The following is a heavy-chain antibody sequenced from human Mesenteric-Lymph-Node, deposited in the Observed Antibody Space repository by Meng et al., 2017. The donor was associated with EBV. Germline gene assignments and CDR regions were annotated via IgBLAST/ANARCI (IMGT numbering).Heavy chain of an antibody. CDR1: GYSFTSYW. V-gene: IGHV5-51*01. CDR2: IYPGDSDT. J-gene: IGHJ4*02. Sequence: GSEVKKPGESLKSPCKGSGYSFTSYWIGWVGQMPGKGLEWRGFIYPGDSDTRYSPSFQGQVTISADKSISTAYLQWSSLKASDTAMYYCARQQGNSGGDYWGQGTLVTVSS. CDR3: ARQQGNSGGDY. D-gene: IGHD4-23*01.